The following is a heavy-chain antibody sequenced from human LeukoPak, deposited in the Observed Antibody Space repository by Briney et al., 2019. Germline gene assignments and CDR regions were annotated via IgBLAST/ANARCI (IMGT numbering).Heavy chain of an antibody. J-gene: IGHJ4*02. CDR2: IYYSGST. D-gene: IGHD1-26*01. CDR3: ARAPIVGAKLDY. CDR1: GGSISSGGYS. Sequence: SETLSLTCAVSGGSISSGGYSWSWIRQPPGKGLEWIGYIYYSGSTYYNPSLKSRVTISVDTSKNQFSLKLSSVTAADTAVYYCARAPIVGAKLDYWGQGTLVTVSS. V-gene: IGHV4-30-4*07.